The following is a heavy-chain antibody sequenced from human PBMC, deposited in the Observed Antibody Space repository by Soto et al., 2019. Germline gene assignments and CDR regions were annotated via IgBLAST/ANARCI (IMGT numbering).Heavy chain of an antibody. V-gene: IGHV4-59*01. Sequence: QVQLQESGPGLVKSSETLSLTCTVSGGSISGYHWSWIRQPPGKGLEWIGYIYYSGSTNYNPSLNSLVSLSLDTSKNQFSLRLSSVTAADTAVYYCARVRWRYFDLWGRGTLVTVSS. D-gene: IGHD2-15*01. J-gene: IGHJ2*01. CDR3: ARVRWRYFDL. CDR2: IYYSGST. CDR1: GGSISGYH.